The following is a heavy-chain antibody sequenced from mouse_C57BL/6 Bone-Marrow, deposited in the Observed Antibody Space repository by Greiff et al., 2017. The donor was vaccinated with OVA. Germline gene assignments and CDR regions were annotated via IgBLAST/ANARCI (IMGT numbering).Heavy chain of an antibody. V-gene: IGHV1-81*01. CDR1: GYTFTSYG. CDR2: IYPRSGNT. CDR3: ARRRWLLRGVYFDY. J-gene: IGHJ2*01. D-gene: IGHD2-3*01. Sequence: QVQLKQSGAELARPGASVKLSCKASGYTFTSYGISWVKQRTGQGLEWIGEIYPRSGNTYYNEKFKGKATLTADKSSSTAYMELRSLTSEDSAVYFCARRRWLLRGVYFDYWGQGTTLTVSS.